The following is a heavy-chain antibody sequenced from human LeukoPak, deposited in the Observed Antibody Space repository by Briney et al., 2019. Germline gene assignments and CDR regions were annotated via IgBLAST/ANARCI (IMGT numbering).Heavy chain of an antibody. Sequence: GGSLTLSCAASGFTFSSYEMNWVRQAPGKGLEWVSYISSSGSAIYYADSVKGRFTISRDNAKNSLYLQMNSLRAEDTAVYYCAREDYGSGNFHFDYWGQGTLVTVSS. V-gene: IGHV3-48*03. CDR2: ISSSGSAI. D-gene: IGHD3-10*01. J-gene: IGHJ4*02. CDR3: AREDYGSGNFHFDY. CDR1: GFTFSSYE.